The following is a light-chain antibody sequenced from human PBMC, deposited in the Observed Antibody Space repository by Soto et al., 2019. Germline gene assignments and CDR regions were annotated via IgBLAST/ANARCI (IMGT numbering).Light chain of an antibody. J-gene: IGLJ3*02. CDR1: SSEGGGFKY. CDR3: KSYTGINNWV. CDR2: EVN. Sequence: QSVLTQPPSASGAPGQSVTLSCPGTSSEGGGFKYVSWYQQHPGKDPKILIYEVNKRPSGVPDRFSGSKSGNTASLTISGLQAEDEADYYCKSYTGINNWVFGGGTKLTVL. V-gene: IGLV2-8*01.